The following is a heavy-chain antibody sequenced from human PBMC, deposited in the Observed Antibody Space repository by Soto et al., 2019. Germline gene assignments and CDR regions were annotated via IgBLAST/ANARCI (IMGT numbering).Heavy chain of an antibody. CDR1: GFTFSNAW. J-gene: IGHJ4*02. V-gene: IGHV3-15*01. Sequence: EVQLVESGGGLVKPGGSLRLSCAASGFTFSNAWMTWVRQAPGKGLEWVGRIKSKTDGGTIDYAAPVKGRFTVSRDDSETTLYLQMNSLKTEHTAVYYCTTDSGYIRSSLYIDYWGQGTQVTVSS. D-gene: IGHD6-6*01. CDR3: TTDSGYIRSSLYIDY. CDR2: IKSKTDGGTI.